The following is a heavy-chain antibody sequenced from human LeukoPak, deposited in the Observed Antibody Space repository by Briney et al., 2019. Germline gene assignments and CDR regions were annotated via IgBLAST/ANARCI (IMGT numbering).Heavy chain of an antibody. CDR3: ATEETTMTDALDI. CDR2: INSDGSST. V-gene: IGHV3-74*01. CDR1: GFTFSTYW. Sequence: GGSLRLSCTASGFTFSTYWMHWVRQAPGKGLVWVSRINSDGSSTTYADSVKGRFTISRDNAKNTLYLQMNSLRAEDTAVYYCATEETTMTDALDIWGQGTMVTVSS. J-gene: IGHJ3*02. D-gene: IGHD4-17*01.